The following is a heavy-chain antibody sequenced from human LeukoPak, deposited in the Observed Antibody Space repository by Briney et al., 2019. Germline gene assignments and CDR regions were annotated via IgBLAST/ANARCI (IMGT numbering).Heavy chain of an antibody. CDR1: GYSFTSYW. D-gene: IGHD6-19*01. V-gene: IGHV5-51*01. CDR2: IYPGDSDT. J-gene: IGHJ4*02. Sequence: GESLKIFCKGSGYSFTSYWIGWVRQMPGKGLEWMGIIYPGDSDTRYSPSFQGQVTISADKSISAAYLQWSSLKASDTAMYYCARRRSGPGYYFGYWGQGTLVTVSS. CDR3: ARRRSGPGYYFGY.